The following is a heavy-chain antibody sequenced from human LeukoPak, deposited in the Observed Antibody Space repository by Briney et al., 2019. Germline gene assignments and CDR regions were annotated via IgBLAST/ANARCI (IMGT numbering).Heavy chain of an antibody. CDR3: ARGYYPPEY. V-gene: IGHV3-7*05. J-gene: IGHJ4*02. CDR2: IKQDGTEK. CDR1: GFTFSTYW. D-gene: IGHD1-26*01. Sequence: PGGSLRLSCAASGFTFSTYWMNWVRQAPGKWREWVANIKQDGTEKYYVDSVKGRFTISRDNANNSLYLQMNSLRAEDTAVYYCARGYYPPEYWGPGTLVTVSS.